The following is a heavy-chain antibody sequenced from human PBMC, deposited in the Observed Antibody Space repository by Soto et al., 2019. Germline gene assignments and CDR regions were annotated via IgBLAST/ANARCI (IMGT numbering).Heavy chain of an antibody. D-gene: IGHD6-19*01. CDR2: INAGNGNT. CDR3: ARVSGWYFLDY. Sequence: QVQLVQSGAEEKKPGASVKVSCKASGYTFTSYAMHWVRQAPGQRLEWMGWINAGNGNTNYSQKFQGRVTITRDTSAGTVYMELSSLRSEDTAVYYCARVSGWYFLDYWGQGTLVTVSS. CDR1: GYTFTSYA. V-gene: IGHV1-3*05. J-gene: IGHJ4*02.